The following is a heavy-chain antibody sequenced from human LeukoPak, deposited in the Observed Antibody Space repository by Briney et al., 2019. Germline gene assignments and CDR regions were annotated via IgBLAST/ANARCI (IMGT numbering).Heavy chain of an antibody. CDR2: INHSGST. CDR3: ARESIAAAGTPLDY. V-gene: IGHV4-34*01. D-gene: IGHD6-13*01. CDR1: GGSFSGYY. Sequence: SETLSLTCAVYGGSFSGYYWSWIRQPPGKGLEWIGEINHSGSTNYNPSIKSQVTISVDTSKNQFSLKLRSVTAADTAVYYCARESIAAAGTPLDYWGQGTLVTVSS. J-gene: IGHJ4*02.